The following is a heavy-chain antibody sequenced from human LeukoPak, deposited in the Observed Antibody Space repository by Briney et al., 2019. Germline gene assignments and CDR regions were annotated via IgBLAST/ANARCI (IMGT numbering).Heavy chain of an antibody. V-gene: IGHV1-2*04. J-gene: IGHJ4*02. CDR2: INPNSGDT. CDR1: GYTFTGYY. D-gene: IGHD3-9*01. CDR3: ARTYRLYYDILTGYWAEYYFDY. Sequence: GASVKVSCKASGYTFTGYYMHWVRQAPGQRLEWMGWINPNSGDTNYAQKFQGWVTMTRDTSISTAYMELSRLRSDDTAVYYCARTYRLYYDILTGYWAEYYFDYWGQGTLVTVSS.